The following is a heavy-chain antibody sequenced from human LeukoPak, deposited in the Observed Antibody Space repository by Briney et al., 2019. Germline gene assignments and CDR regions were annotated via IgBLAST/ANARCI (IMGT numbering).Heavy chain of an antibody. Sequence: GGSLRLSCAASGFTFNTYAIHWVRRAPGKGLEWVAVISYDGSNKFFADSVKGRFTISRDNSMNTLYLQMNSLRPEDTAVYYCVRDSNWGITHYWGQGTLVTVSS. D-gene: IGHD7-27*01. J-gene: IGHJ4*02. CDR1: GFTFNTYA. V-gene: IGHV3-30-3*01. CDR2: ISYDGSNK. CDR3: VRDSNWGITHY.